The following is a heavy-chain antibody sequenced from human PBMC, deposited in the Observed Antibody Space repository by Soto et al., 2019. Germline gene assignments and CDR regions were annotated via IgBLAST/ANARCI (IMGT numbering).Heavy chain of an antibody. V-gene: IGHV4-30-4*01. D-gene: IGHD3-3*01. CDR1: GGSISRYDYF. CDR2: ICHSGTT. Sequence: SETLSLTCMVSGGSISRYDYFWAWMRQPPGKGLEWIGHICHSGTTYSNPSLKSRVSISIDPSMNQFSLELRSVSDADTAVYFCARDWSSDYHVGVGYYYYGMDVWGQGTTVTVSS. CDR3: ARDWSSDYHVGVGYYYYGMDV. J-gene: IGHJ6*02.